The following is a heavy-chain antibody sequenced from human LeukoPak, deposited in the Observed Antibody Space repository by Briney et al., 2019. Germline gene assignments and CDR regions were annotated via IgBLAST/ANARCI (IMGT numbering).Heavy chain of an antibody. CDR3: AGHRHIVSFSKSPGSMVV. D-gene: IGHD2/OR15-2a*01. CDR1: GYNFSAHW. CDR2: VHSGDSLK. V-gene: IGHV5-51*01. J-gene: IGHJ6*02. Sequence: GESLKISCRGSGYNFSAHWIGWVRQMPGEGLEWMGIVHSGDSLKKYTPAFQGQVTMSADKSRRTAYLQWSSLKASDTAMYYCAGHRHIVSFSKSPGSMVVWGQGTPVSVSS.